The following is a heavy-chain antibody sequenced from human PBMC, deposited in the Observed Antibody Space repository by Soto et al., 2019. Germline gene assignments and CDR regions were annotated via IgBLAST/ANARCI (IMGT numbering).Heavy chain of an antibody. CDR3: ARPYSGSYNLDY. J-gene: IGHJ4*02. CDR1: GYTFTGYY. V-gene: IGHV1-2*02. Sequence: ASVKVSCKASGYTFTGYYMHWVRQAPGQGLEWMGWINPNSGGTNYAQKFQGRVTMTRDTSISTAYMELSRPRSDDTAVYYCARPYSGSYNLDYWGQGTLVTAPQ. CDR2: INPNSGGT. D-gene: IGHD1-26*01.